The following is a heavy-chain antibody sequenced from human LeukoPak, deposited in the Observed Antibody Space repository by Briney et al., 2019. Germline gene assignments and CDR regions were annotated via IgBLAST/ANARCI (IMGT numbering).Heavy chain of an antibody. CDR2: IKNENRGRTT. J-gene: IGHJ1*01. CDR1: GFIFRNAW. D-gene: IGHD3-10*01. CDR3: VTDGGLLLYYFNY. Sequence: PRGSLRPSCAASGFIFRNAWMHWVRRVPGKGLEWVGRIKNENRGRTTNYIAPVQGRFTISRDDSRNTLYLEMDSLKTEDTAVYYCVTDGGLLLYYFNYWGQGTLVTVSS. V-gene: IGHV3-15*01.